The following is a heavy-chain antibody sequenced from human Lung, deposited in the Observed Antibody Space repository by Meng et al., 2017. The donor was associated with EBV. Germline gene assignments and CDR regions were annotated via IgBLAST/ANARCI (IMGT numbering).Heavy chain of an antibody. CDR3: ARVEVGITSGDY. J-gene: IGHJ4*02. CDR1: GYTFTNYG. D-gene: IGHD1-26*01. V-gene: IGHV1-18*01. Sequence: QAQLVQSGGDGKKPXVAVKFSCKASGYTFTNYGITWVRQAPGQGLEWMGWISAYNGNTNYAQTLQGRVTMTTDTSTSTAYMELGSLRSDDTAVYYCARVEVGITSGDYWGQGTLVTVSS. CDR2: ISAYNGNT.